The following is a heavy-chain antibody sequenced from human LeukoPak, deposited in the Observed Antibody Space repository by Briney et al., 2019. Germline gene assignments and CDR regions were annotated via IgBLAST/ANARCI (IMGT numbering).Heavy chain of an antibody. V-gene: IGHV3-23*01. J-gene: IGHJ4*02. CDR3: TKGPRAQEHSTHRFDD. CDR1: GFTFSNYG. D-gene: IGHD1/OR15-1a*01. Sequence: GGSLRLSCAASGFTFSNYGMSWVRQAPGKGLEWVSGISGSGGSTYSTYYADSVMGRFTISRDNSKNTLYLQMNSLRAEDTAVYYCTKGPRAQEHSTHRFDDWGQGTLVTVSS. CDR2: ISGSGGSTYST.